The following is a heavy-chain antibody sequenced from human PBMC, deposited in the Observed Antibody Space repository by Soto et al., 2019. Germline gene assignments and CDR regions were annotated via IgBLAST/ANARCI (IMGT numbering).Heavy chain of an antibody. CDR3: ARATYDFWSGYYTNWFDP. Sequence: QVQLQQWGAGLLKPSETLSLTCAVYGGSFSGYYWSWIRQPPGKGLEWIGEINHSGSTNYNPSLKSRVTISVDTSKNQFSLKLSSVPAAATAVYYCARATYDFWSGYYTNWFDPWGQGTLVTVSS. CDR2: INHSGST. V-gene: IGHV4-34*01. CDR1: GGSFSGYY. D-gene: IGHD3-3*01. J-gene: IGHJ5*02.